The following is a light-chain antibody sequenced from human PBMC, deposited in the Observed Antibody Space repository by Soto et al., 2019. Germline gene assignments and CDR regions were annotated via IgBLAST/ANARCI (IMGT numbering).Light chain of an antibody. CDR3: QQTYSTSPVT. Sequence: DIQITQSPFSLSPSLRGRAPITFLASQGISTYLNWYQQKPGKAPNLLIYAASSLQSGVPSRFSGSGSGTDFTLTISSLQPEDFATYYCQQTYSTSPVTFGQGTRLEIK. V-gene: IGKV1-39*01. CDR2: AAS. CDR1: QGISTY. J-gene: IGKJ5*01.